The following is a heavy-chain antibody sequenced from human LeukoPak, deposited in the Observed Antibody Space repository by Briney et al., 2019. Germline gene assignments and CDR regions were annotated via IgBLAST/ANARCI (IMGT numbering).Heavy chain of an antibody. CDR2: IYYSGST. CDR3: ASLGYSYGYGDDY. D-gene: IGHD5-18*01. Sequence: SETLSLTCTVSGGSISSSSYYWGWIRQPPGKGLEWLGSIYYSGSTYYNPSLKSRVTISVDTSKNQFSLKLSSVTAPDTAVYYCASLGYSYGYGDDYWGQGTLVTVSS. CDR1: GGSISSSSYY. V-gene: IGHV4-39*01. J-gene: IGHJ4*02.